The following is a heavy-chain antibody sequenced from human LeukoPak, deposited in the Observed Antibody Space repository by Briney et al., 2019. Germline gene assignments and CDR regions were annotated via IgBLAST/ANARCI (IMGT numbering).Heavy chain of an antibody. CDR2: IYYSGST. Sequence: SETLSLTCTVSGGSISSSSYYWGWIRQPPGKGLEWIGSIYYSGSTYYNPSLKSRVTISVDTSKNQFSLKLNSVTAADTAVYYCARAPPSCSSTSCPFDYWGQGTLVTLSS. J-gene: IGHJ4*02. CDR3: ARAPPSCSSTSCPFDY. CDR1: GGSISSSSYY. D-gene: IGHD2-2*01. V-gene: IGHV4-39*07.